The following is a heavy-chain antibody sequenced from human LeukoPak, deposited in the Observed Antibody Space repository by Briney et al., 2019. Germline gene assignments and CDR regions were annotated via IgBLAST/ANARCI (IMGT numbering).Heavy chain of an antibody. Sequence: ASVKVSCKASGYTFTGYGISWVRQAPGQGLEWMGWISAYNGNTNYAQKLQGRVTMTTDTSTSTAYMELRSLRSDDTAVYYCARDLYYDSSGAGYYYYYMDVWGKGTTVTVSS. D-gene: IGHD3-22*01. CDR3: ARDLYYDSSGAGYYYYYMDV. J-gene: IGHJ6*03. CDR2: ISAYNGNT. V-gene: IGHV1-18*01. CDR1: GYTFTGYG.